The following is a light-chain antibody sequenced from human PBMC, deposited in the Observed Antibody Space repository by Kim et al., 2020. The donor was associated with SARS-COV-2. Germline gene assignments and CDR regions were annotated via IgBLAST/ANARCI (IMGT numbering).Light chain of an antibody. CDR3: QVWDSSSDHRV. CDR2: YDS. CDR1: NIGSKS. Sequence: SSELTQPPSVSVAPGKTARITCGGNNIGSKSVHWYQQKPGQAPVLVIYYDSDRPSGIPERFSGSNSGNTATLTISRVEAGDEADYYCQVWDSSSDHRVVGGGTQLTVL. V-gene: IGLV3-21*04. J-gene: IGLJ3*02.